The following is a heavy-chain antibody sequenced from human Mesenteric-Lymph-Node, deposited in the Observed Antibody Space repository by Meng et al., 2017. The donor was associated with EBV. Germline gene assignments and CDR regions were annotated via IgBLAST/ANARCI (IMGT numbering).Heavy chain of an antibody. V-gene: IGHV2-5*02. Sequence: TTLKQVGPTRVKPTQTLPLTCPFSGFSLSTSGVGVGSIRQPPGKALEWLALIYWDDDKRYSPTLKGRLTITKDTSKNQVVLTMTNMDPVDTATYYCAHRPGVSGWFDPWGQGTLVTVSS. CDR3: AHRPGVSGWFDP. J-gene: IGHJ5*02. CDR1: GFSLSTSGVG. CDR2: IYWDDDK. D-gene: IGHD3-10*01.